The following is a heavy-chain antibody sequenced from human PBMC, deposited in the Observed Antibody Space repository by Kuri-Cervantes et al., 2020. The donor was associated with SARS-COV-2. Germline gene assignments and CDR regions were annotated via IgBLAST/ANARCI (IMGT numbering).Heavy chain of an antibody. V-gene: IGHV1-2*02. CDR2: INPNSGGT. J-gene: IGHJ4*02. CDR1: GYTFTGYY. D-gene: IGHD3-22*01. CDR3: ARGGLIGYYDSSGYSVDY. Sequence: ASVKVSCKASGYTFTGYYMHWVRQAPGQGLEWMGWINPNSGGTNYAQKFQGRVTMTRDTSISTAYMELSRLRSEDTAVYYCARGGLIGYYDSSGYSVDYWGQGTLVTVSS.